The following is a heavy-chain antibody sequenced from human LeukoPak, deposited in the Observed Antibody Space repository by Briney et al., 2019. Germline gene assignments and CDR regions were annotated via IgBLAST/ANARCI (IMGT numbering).Heavy chain of an antibody. V-gene: IGHV1-46*01. Sequence: ASVKVSCKASGYTFTSYYMHWVRQAPGQGLEWMGIINPSGGSTSYAQKFQGRVTMTRDMSTSTVYMELSSLRSEDTAVYYCARDMPTYCTNGVCQDYWGQGTLVTVSS. CDR3: ARDMPTYCTNGVCQDY. CDR1: GYTFTSYY. CDR2: INPSGGST. D-gene: IGHD2-8*01. J-gene: IGHJ4*02.